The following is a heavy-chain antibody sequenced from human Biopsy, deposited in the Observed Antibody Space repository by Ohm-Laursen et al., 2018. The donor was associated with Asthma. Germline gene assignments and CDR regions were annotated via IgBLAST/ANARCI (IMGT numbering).Heavy chain of an antibody. D-gene: IGHD3-9*01. CDR2: VNTGNGDT. J-gene: IGHJ3*01. CDR1: GYNFISFA. CDR3: ARTYYDFLTGQVKDVFGV. Sequence: VASVKVSCKASGYNFISFAIHWVRQAPGQRLEWMGWVNTGNGDTKYSQKFQGRVTITRDTSASTAYMELRSPRSEDTATYYCARTYYDFLTGQVKDVFGVWGQGTMVTVSS. V-gene: IGHV1-3*04.